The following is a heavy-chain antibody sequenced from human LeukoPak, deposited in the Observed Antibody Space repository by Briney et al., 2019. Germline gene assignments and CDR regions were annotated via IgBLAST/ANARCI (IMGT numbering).Heavy chain of an antibody. CDR2: IYYSGST. V-gene: IGHV4-59*01. CDR1: GGSISSYY. D-gene: IGHD6-13*01. CDR3: ARGKGIAAGY. Sequence: PSETLSLTCTVPGGSISSYYWSWIRQPPGKGLEWIGYIYYSGSTNYNPSLKSRVTISVDTSKNQFSLKLSSVTAADTAVYYCARGKGIAAGYWGQGTLVTVSS. J-gene: IGHJ4*02.